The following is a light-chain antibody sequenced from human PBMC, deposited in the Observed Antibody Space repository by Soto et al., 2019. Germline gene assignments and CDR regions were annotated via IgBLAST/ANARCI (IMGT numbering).Light chain of an antibody. Sequence: QSALTQPASVSGSPGQSITISCTGTSSDVGGYNYVSWYQQHPGKAPKLMIYEVSNRPSGVSNRFSGSKSGNTASLTISGLQAEDDVDYYCSSYTSSSTLGVFGTGTKVTVL. V-gene: IGLV2-14*01. CDR2: EVS. J-gene: IGLJ1*01. CDR1: SSDVGGYNY. CDR3: SSYTSSSTLGV.